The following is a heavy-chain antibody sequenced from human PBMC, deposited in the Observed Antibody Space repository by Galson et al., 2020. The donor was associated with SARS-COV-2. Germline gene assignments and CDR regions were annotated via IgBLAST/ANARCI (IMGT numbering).Heavy chain of an antibody. Sequence: ASVKVSCKSSGYTFSDYFMHWVRQAPGQGLEWMGWVNPTTGFTNSAQNFQGRVTLTRDTSISTAYMELRSLRSDDTAVYYCARQPRGGYGLDVWGQGTTVTLSS. CDR2: VNPTTGFT. CDR3: ARQPRGGYGLDV. V-gene: IGHV1-2*02. CDR1: GYTFSDYF. J-gene: IGHJ6*02. D-gene: IGHD3-10*01.